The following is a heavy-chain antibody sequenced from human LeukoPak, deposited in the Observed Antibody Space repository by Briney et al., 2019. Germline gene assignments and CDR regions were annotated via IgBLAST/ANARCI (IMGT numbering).Heavy chain of an antibody. CDR1: GGSISSYY. CDR3: ARTYYDILTGYNHDAFDI. J-gene: IGHJ3*02. Sequence: SETLSLTCTVSGGSISSYYRSWIRQPPGKGLEWIGEIYHSGSTNYNPSLKSRVTISVDKSKNRFSLKLSSVTAADTAVYYCARTYYDILTGYNHDAFDIWGQGTMVTVSS. V-gene: IGHV4-59*12. D-gene: IGHD3-9*01. CDR2: IYHSGST.